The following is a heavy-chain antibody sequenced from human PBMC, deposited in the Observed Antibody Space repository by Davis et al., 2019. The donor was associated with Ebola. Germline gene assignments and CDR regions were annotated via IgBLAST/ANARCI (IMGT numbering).Heavy chain of an antibody. D-gene: IGHD6-13*01. CDR2: INHSGST. V-gene: IGHV4-34*01. Sequence: SETLTPPCAVHGGSFSGYHRSWIRQPPGKGLAWMGEINHSGSTNYNPSPKSRVTTSVDTSKNQLFLKLSSGDTADTSVYYCARVPYSSSCYAGWGMDVWGQGTTVTVSS. CDR3: ARVPYSSSCYAGWGMDV. CDR1: GGSFSGYH. J-gene: IGHJ6*02.